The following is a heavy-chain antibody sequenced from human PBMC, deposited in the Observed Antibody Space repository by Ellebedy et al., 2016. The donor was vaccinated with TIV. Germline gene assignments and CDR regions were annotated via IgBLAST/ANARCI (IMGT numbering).Heavy chain of an antibody. CDR1: GFTFSSSG. V-gene: IGHV3-21*01. J-gene: IGHJ4*02. Sequence: GESLKISXAASGFTFSSSGMNWVRQAPGKGLEWVSYISSSGSYTYYADSVKGRFTMSRDNAKSTVSLQMTSLRAEDTAVYYCVRASNTIPNCLDSWGQGILVTVSS. CDR2: ISSSGSYT. D-gene: IGHD5-24*01. CDR3: VRASNTIPNCLDS.